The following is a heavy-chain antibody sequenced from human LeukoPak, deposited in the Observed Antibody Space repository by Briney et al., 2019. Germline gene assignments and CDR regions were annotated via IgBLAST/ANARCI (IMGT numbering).Heavy chain of an antibody. CDR3: ATGGDYYGSGTYYNN. CDR1: SGSVSSGGYY. V-gene: IGHV4-30-2*01. D-gene: IGHD3-10*01. Sequence: PSETLSLTCAVSSGSVSSGGYYWSWIRHPPGKGLEWIGYIYHSGSTYHNPSLKSRVTISLDRSKNQFSLKLSSVTAADTAVYYCATGGDYYGSGTYYNNWGQGTLVTVSS. CDR2: IYHSGST. J-gene: IGHJ4*02.